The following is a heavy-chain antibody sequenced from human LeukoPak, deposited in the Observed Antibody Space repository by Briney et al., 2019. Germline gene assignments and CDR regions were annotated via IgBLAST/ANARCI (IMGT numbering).Heavy chain of an antibody. Sequence: GGSLRLSCVVSGIILSNYAMTWVRQAPGKGLEGVSYIRERGGSTTYADSVKGRFTISRDTSLNTLYVQMNNLRAEDTAVYFCAKRAVVIRRLLVIGYHQEASHSAFWGPGVLVTVSS. D-gene: IGHD2/OR15-2a*01. CDR2: IRERGGST. CDR3: AKRAVVIRRLLVIGYHQEASHSAF. V-gene: IGHV3-23*01. J-gene: IGHJ4*02. CDR1: GIILSNYA.